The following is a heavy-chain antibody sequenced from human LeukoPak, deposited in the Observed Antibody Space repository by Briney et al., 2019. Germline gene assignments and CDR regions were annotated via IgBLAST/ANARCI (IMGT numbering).Heavy chain of an antibody. J-gene: IGHJ6*04. CDR2: IYYSGST. Sequence: SETLSLICTVSGGSISSYYWSWIRQPPGKGLEWIGYIYYSGSTNYNPSLKSRVTISVDMSKNQFSLKLSSVTAADTAVYYCARDRSGTGMDVWGKGTTVTVSS. CDR1: GGSISSYY. CDR3: ARDRSGTGMDV. V-gene: IGHV4-59*01.